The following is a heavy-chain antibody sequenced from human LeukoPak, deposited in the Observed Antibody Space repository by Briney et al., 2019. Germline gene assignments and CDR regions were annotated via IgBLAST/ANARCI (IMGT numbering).Heavy chain of an antibody. Sequence: ASVKVSCKASGGTFSSYAISWVRQAPGQGLEWMGGIIPIFGTANYAQKFQGRVTITADESTSTAYMELSSLRSDDTAVYYCARGGIAAAGGRDAFDIWGQGTMVTVSS. CDR2: IIPIFGTA. CDR1: GGTFSSYA. V-gene: IGHV1-69*13. J-gene: IGHJ3*02. D-gene: IGHD6-13*01. CDR3: ARGGIAAAGGRDAFDI.